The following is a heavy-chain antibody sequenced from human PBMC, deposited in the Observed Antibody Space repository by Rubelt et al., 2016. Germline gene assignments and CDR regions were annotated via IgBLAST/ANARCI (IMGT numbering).Heavy chain of an antibody. V-gene: IGHV4-34*01. CDR2: INHSGST. D-gene: IGHD2-2*01. Sequence: QVQLQQWGAGLLKPSETLSLTCAVYGGSFSGYYWSCIRQPPGKGLEWIGEINHSGSTNYNPSLKSRVTISVDTSKNQFSRKLSSVTAADTAVYYCASVQVVPAAIGDDAFDIWGQGTMVTVSS. CDR1: GGSFSGYY. J-gene: IGHJ3*02. CDR3: ASVQVVPAAIGDDAFDI.